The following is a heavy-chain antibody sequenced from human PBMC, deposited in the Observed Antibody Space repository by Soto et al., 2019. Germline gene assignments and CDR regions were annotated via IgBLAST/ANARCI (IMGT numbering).Heavy chain of an antibody. CDR1: GYSFNNYW. V-gene: IGHV5-51*01. J-gene: IGHJ4*02. D-gene: IGHD1-1*01. Sequence: GESLKISCKGSGYSFNNYWIGWVRQMPGKGLEWMGIIYPGDSYTKYSPSFQGHVTISADKSISTAYLQWSSLKASDTAMYYCARHKRTGFFDYWGQGTLVTVSS. CDR2: IYPGDSYT. CDR3: ARHKRTGFFDY.